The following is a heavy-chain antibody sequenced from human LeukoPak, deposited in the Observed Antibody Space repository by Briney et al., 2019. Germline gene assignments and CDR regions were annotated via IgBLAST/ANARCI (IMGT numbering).Heavy chain of an antibody. D-gene: IGHD3-9*01. CDR1: GFTVSSNY. Sequence: GGSLRLSCAASGFTVSSNYMSWVRQAPGKGLEWVSVIYSGGSTYYADSVKGRFSISRDSSKNTLYLQMNSLRAEDTAVYYCARGRYSPTIFDYWGQGTLVTVSS. CDR2: IYSGGST. J-gene: IGHJ4*02. V-gene: IGHV3-53*01. CDR3: ARGRYSPTIFDY.